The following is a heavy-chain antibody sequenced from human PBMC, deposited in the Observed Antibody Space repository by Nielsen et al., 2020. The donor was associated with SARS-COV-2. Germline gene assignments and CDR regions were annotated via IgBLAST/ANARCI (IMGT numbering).Heavy chain of an antibody. V-gene: IGHV4-34*01. D-gene: IGHD3-16*01. Sequence: SETLSLTCAVYGGSFSGYYWSWIRQPPGKGLEWIGEINHSGSTNYNPSLKSRVTISVDTSKNQFSLKLSSVTAADTAVYHCARGKSRGTFGYWGQGTLVTVSS. CDR2: INHSGST. CDR1: GGSFSGYY. CDR3: ARGKSRGTFGY. J-gene: IGHJ4*02.